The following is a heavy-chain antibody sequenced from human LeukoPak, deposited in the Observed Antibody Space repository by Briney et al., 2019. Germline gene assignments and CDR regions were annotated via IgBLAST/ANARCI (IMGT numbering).Heavy chain of an antibody. CDR2: VEGDGSDK. Sequence: GGSLRLSCVGTGFTFSDHYMTWVRQAPGKGLEWVANVEGDGSDKYYVDSVKGRFTISRDNAKNSVYLQMNSLTVEDTAVYYCARGALVGAQDDAFDIWGQGTVVTVSS. V-gene: IGHV3-7*01. J-gene: IGHJ3*02. CDR3: ARGALVGAQDDAFDI. D-gene: IGHD1-26*01. CDR1: GFTFSDHY.